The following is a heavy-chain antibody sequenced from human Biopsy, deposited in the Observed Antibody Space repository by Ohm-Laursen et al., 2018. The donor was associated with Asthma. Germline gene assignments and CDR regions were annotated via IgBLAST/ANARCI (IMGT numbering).Heavy chain of an antibody. Sequence: TLSLTCTVSGGSLSSGPYYWSWVRQHPGKGLEWIGYINYSGSTFYSPSLESRVTVSVDTSKNQFPLKLSSVTAADTAVYYCARDLSGYCTSSACYGFDSWGQGTLVTVSS. D-gene: IGHD2-8*01. V-gene: IGHV4-31*03. J-gene: IGHJ5*01. CDR3: ARDLSGYCTSSACYGFDS. CDR2: INYSGST. CDR1: GGSLSSGPYY.